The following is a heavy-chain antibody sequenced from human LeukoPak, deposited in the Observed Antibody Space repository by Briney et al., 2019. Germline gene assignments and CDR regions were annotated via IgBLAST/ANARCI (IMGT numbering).Heavy chain of an antibody. Sequence: HWASVKVSCKASGGTFSSYAISWVRQAPGQGLEWMGGIIPIFGTANYAQKFQGRVTITADESTSTAYMELSSLRSEDTAVYYCASLDYGGSSGPACWGQGTLVTVSS. V-gene: IGHV1-69*13. D-gene: IGHD4-23*01. CDR3: ASLDYGGSSGPAC. J-gene: IGHJ4*02. CDR2: IIPIFGTA. CDR1: GGTFSSYA.